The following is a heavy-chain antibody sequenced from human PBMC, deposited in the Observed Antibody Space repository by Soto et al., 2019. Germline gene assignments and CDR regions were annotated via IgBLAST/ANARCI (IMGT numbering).Heavy chain of an antibody. CDR1: GFIFSDHY. Sequence: PXGSLRLTCAASGFIFSDHYMYWVRQAPGKGLEWVGRTRNKANSYTTEYAASVKGRFTISRDDSRNSLYLQMNSLKIEDTAMYYCAREFMTTVTYFDYWGQGTLVTVSS. CDR3: AREFMTTVTYFDY. V-gene: IGHV3-72*01. D-gene: IGHD4-17*01. J-gene: IGHJ4*02. CDR2: TRNKANSYTT.